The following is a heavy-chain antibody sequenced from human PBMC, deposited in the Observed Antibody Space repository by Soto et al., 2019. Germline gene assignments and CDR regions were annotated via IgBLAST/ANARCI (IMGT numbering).Heavy chain of an antibody. Sequence: PGGSLRLSCAASGFTFSSYAMHWVRQAPGKGLEWVAVISYDGSNKYYADSVKGRFTISRDNSKNTLYLQMNSLRAEDTAVYYCARSDGATVKTRYFDYWGQGT. CDR3: ARSDGATVKTRYFDY. D-gene: IGHD4-17*01. J-gene: IGHJ4*02. CDR2: ISYDGSNK. V-gene: IGHV3-30-3*01. CDR1: GFTFSSYA.